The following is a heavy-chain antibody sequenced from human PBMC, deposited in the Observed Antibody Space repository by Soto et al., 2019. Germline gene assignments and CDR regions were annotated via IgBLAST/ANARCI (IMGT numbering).Heavy chain of an antibody. J-gene: IGHJ4*02. Sequence: GGSLRLSCAASGFTFSSYAMSWVRQAPGKGLEWVSAIIGSSGSTYYSTSLKTRLTISKDTSKNQVVLTMTNMDPVDTATYYSARTYVDTAMALDYWGQGTLVTVSS. CDR3: ARTYVDTAMALDY. V-gene: IGHV3-23*01. D-gene: IGHD5-18*01. CDR1: GFTFSSYA. CDR2: IIGSSGST.